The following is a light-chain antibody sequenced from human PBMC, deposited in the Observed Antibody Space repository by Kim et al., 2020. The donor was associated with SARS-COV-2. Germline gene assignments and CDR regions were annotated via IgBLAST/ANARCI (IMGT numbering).Light chain of an antibody. Sequence: DIQMTQSPSSLSASVGDRVTITCQASHDIRDNVNWYQHKPGKAPKLLIYDASNVETGVPSRFSGRGSGTDFTVTISSLQPDDFATYSCQQYGDLPYTFGQGTKLEI. V-gene: IGKV1-33*01. CDR3: QQYGDLPYT. CDR1: HDIRDN. CDR2: DAS. J-gene: IGKJ2*01.